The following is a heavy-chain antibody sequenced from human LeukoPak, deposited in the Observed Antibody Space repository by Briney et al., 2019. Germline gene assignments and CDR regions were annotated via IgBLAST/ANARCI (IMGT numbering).Heavy chain of an antibody. D-gene: IGHD5-12*01. CDR3: AREPRYSGYDA. CDR2: INHSGST. CDR1: GGSFSGYY. Sequence: SETLSLTCAVYGGSFSGYYWSWIRQPPGKGLEWIGEINHSGSTNYNPSLKRRVTISVDTSKNQFSLKLSSVTAADTAVYYCAREPRYSGYDAWGQGTLVTVSS. J-gene: IGHJ4*02. V-gene: IGHV4-34*01.